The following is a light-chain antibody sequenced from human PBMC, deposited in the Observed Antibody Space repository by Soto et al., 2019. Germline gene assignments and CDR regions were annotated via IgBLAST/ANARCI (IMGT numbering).Light chain of an antibody. V-gene: IGKV3-15*01. Sequence: EIVMTQSPATLSVSPGARATLSCRASQSVSSNLAWYQQKPGQAPRLLIYGASTRATGIPGRFSGSGSGTEFTLTISSLQSEDFAVYYCQQYNNWPLTFGQGTKVEIK. CDR1: QSVSSN. CDR3: QQYNNWPLT. CDR2: GAS. J-gene: IGKJ1*01.